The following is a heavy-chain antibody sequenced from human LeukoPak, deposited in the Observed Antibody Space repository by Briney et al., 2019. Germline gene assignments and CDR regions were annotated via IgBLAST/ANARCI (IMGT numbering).Heavy chain of an antibody. CDR2: IYYSGST. J-gene: IGHJ3*02. CDR3: ARPRRPNPHAFDI. V-gene: IGHV4-39*01. Sequence: SETLSLTCTVSGGSISSSSYYWGWIRQPPGKGLEWIGSIYYSGSTYYNPSLKSRVTISVDTSKNQFSLKLSSVTAADTAVYYCARPRRPNPHAFDIWGQGTMVTVSS. CDR1: GGSISSSSYY. D-gene: IGHD1-14*01.